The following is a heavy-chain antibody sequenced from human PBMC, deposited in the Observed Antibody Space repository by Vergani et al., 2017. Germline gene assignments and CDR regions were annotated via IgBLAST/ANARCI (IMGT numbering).Heavy chain of an antibody. CDR1: GFTFDDYA. V-gene: IGHV3-9*01. CDR2: ITWNSGSI. CDR3: AKVGIAGASGDYFDY. Sequence: EVQLVESGGGLVQPGRSLRLSCAASGFTFDDYAMHWVRQAPGKGLEWVSGITWNSGSIGYADSVKGRFTISRDNAKNSLYLQMNSLRAEDTALYYCAKVGIAGASGDYFDYWGQGTLVTVSS. D-gene: IGHD6-19*01. J-gene: IGHJ4*02.